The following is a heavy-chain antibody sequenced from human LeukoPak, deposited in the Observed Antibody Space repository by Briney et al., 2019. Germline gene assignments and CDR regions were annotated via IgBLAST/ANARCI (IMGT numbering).Heavy chain of an antibody. CDR3: ARGWFPETTVVTPYNY. D-gene: IGHD4-23*01. V-gene: IGHV1-69*13. CDR1: GGTFSNYA. Sequence: ASVKVSCKASGGTFSNYAINWVRQAPGQGLEWMGGIIPIFGKANYAQKSQGRVTITADESTRTAYMELSSLRSEDTAVYYCARGWFPETTVVTPYNYWGRGTLVSVSS. J-gene: IGHJ4*02. CDR2: IIPIFGKA.